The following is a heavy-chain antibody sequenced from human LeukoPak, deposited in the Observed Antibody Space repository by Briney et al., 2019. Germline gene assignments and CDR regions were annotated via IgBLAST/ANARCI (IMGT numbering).Heavy chain of an antibody. D-gene: IGHD4-17*01. J-gene: IGHJ6*02. Sequence: ASVKVSCKASGYTFTGYYMHWVRQAPGQGLEWMGWINPNSGCTNYAQKFQGRVTMTRDTSISTAYMELSRLRSDDTAVYYCAREKGGDYYYYYGMDVWGQGTTVTVSS. CDR1: GYTFTGYY. V-gene: IGHV1-2*02. CDR2: INPNSGCT. CDR3: AREKGGDYYYYYGMDV.